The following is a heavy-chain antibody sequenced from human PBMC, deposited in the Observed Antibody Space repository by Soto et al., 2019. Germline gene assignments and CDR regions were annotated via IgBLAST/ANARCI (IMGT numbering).Heavy chain of an antibody. J-gene: IGHJ4*02. Sequence: ASVKVSCKASGYTFTGYYLHWVRQAPGQGLEWMGWINPNSGGTNYAQKFQGWVTMTRDTSISTAYMELSRLRSDDTAVYYCAREAKTGFSFDYWGQGTLVTVSS. CDR2: INPNSGGT. CDR3: AREAKTGFSFDY. V-gene: IGHV1-2*04. CDR1: GYTFTGYY. D-gene: IGHD2-15*01.